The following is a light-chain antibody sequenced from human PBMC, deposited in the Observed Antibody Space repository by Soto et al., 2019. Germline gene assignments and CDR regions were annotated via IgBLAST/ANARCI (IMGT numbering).Light chain of an antibody. CDR3: QQCNKWHPLT. V-gene: IGKV3-15*01. CDR1: QSVSTK. Sequence: EVVMTQSPATLSVSAGETVTLSCRASQSVSTKLAWYQQKPGLAPRLLIFGASTRATGVPARFSGSGSGTELTLPFSRGQSEEFALYCYQQCNKWHPLTFGGGTKGEMK. CDR2: GAS. J-gene: IGKJ4*01.